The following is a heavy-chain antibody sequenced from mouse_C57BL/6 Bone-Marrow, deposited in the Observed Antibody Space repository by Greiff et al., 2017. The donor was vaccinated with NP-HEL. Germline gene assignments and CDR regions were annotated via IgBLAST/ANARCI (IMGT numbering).Heavy chain of an antibody. CDR3: ARYGAYYGNSFYAMDY. CDR1: GFTFTDYY. CDR2: IRNKANGYTT. J-gene: IGHJ4*01. V-gene: IGHV7-3*01. Sequence: EVMLVESGGGLVQPGGSLSLSCAASGFTFTDYYMSWVRQPPGKALEWLGFIRNKANGYTTEYSASVKGRFTISRDNSQSILYLQMNALRAEDSATYYCARYGAYYGNSFYAMDYWGQGTSVTVSS. D-gene: IGHD2-10*01.